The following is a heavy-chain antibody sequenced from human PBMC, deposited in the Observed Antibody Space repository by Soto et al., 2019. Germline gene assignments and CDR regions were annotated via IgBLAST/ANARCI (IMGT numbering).Heavy chain of an antibody. V-gene: IGHV3-13*01. CDR1: GFTFSNFY. Sequence: PGGSLILSCAASGFTFSNFYIHWVRQGTGKGLEWVAGITTAGDTYYVGSVKGRFTISRENAKNSLYLQMNSLTAGDTAVYYCTKAGVGSGKFGAFDIWGQGTLVTVSS. CDR2: ITTAGDT. CDR3: TKAGVGSGKFGAFDI. D-gene: IGHD1-26*01. J-gene: IGHJ3*02.